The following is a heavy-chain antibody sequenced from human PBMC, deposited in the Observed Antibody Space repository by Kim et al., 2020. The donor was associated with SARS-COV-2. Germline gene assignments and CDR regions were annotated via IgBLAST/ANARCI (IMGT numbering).Heavy chain of an antibody. D-gene: IGHD1-7*01. CDR1: GGSISSGEYY. CDR3: ARDGTTYGMDV. J-gene: IGHJ6*02. Sequence: SETLSLTCTVSGGSISSGEYYWSWIRQPPGKGLEWIAYIYYSGSTSYSPSLKSRDTISIDTSKKQFSLKLSSVTAADTAVYYCARDGTTYGMDVWGQGTTVTVSS. CDR2: IYYSGST. V-gene: IGHV4-30-4*01.